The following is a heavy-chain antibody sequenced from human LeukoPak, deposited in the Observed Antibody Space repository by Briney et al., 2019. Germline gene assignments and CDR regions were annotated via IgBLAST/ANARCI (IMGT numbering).Heavy chain of an antibody. Sequence: GGSLRLSCAASEFTFSDYYMSWIRQAPGKGLEWVSYISYSGDTIYYADSVKGRFTISRDNAKNSLYLQMNSLRAEDTAVYYCARVYGSGTYLFDYWGQGTLVTVSS. D-gene: IGHD3-10*01. CDR1: EFTFSDYY. J-gene: IGHJ4*02. CDR3: ARVYGSGTYLFDY. CDR2: ISYSGDTI. V-gene: IGHV3-11*01.